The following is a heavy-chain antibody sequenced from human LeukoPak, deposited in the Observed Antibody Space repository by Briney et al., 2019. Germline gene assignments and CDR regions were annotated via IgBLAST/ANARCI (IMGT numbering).Heavy chain of an antibody. CDR3: ARIRTTDYDYWYGMDV. V-gene: IGHV3-23*01. J-gene: IGHJ6*02. D-gene: IGHD3-16*01. Sequence: GGSLRLSCAASGFTFGDYHMAWVRLFPGKGLEAFSSISRNVDRSFYSGSVRGRLTISRDNVANTVSLQMDSLRADDTATYYCARIRTTDYDYWYGMDVWGQGTTVTVSS. CDR2: ISRNVDRS. CDR1: GFTFGDYH.